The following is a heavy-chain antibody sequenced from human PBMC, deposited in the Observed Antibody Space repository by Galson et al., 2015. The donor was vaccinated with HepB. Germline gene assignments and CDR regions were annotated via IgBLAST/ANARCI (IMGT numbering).Heavy chain of an antibody. Sequence: SVKVSCKASGGTFSSYAISWVRQAPGQGLEWMGRIIPILGIANYAQKFQGRVTITADKSTSTAYMELSSLRSEDTAVYYCARVGLNKAQYYYDSSGYSSRAFDIWGQGTMVTVSS. CDR3: ARVGLNKAQYYYDSSGYSSRAFDI. CDR1: GGTFSSYA. J-gene: IGHJ3*02. CDR2: IIPILGIA. D-gene: IGHD3-22*01. V-gene: IGHV1-69*04.